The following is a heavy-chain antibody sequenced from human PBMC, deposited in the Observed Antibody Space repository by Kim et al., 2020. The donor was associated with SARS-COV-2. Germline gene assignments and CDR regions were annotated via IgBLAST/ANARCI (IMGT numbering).Heavy chain of an antibody. Sequence: NNNPSRKSRVTISVDTSKNEFALKLSSVTAADTAVYYCARGPYSSGWYNYWGQGTLVTVSS. J-gene: IGHJ4*02. D-gene: IGHD6-19*01. CDR3: ARGPYSSGWYNY. V-gene: IGHV4-59*09.